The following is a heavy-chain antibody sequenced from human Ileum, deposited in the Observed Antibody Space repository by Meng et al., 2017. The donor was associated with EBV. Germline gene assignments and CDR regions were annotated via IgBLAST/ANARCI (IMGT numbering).Heavy chain of an antibody. Sequence: VQAQESGPGSVGPSGTRSLTGSVSGDSISNEHWWSWVRQSPGKGLEWIGEIHHTRGPNYNPSLKSRVIISVDKSNNHFSLRLSAVTAADTAVYYCASNGAFSLDHWGQGTLVTVSS. D-gene: IGHD2-8*01. CDR3: ASNGAFSLDH. CDR1: GDSISNEHW. J-gene: IGHJ4*02. CDR2: IHHTRGP. V-gene: IGHV4-4*02.